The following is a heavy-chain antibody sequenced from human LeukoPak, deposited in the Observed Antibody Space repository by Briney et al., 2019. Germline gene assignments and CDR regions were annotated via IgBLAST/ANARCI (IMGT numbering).Heavy chain of an antibody. CDR3: ARRGSYYYYYYMDV. Sequence: KPSETLSLTCTVSGYSISSGYYWGWIRPPPGKGLEWIGSIYHSGSTHYNPSLKTRVTISVDTSKNQFSLKLSSVTAADTAVYYCARRGSYYYYYYMDVWGKGTTVTVSS. J-gene: IGHJ6*03. CDR1: GYSISSGYY. D-gene: IGHD1-26*01. V-gene: IGHV4-38-2*02. CDR2: IYHSGST.